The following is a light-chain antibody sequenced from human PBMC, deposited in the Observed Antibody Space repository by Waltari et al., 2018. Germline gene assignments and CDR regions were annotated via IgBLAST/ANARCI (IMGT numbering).Light chain of an antibody. Sequence: QSVLTQPPSVSAAPGQQVTISCSGSTSNIGENYVSWYQRLPGKDPRLLIFSNSERPSGIPDRFDGSKSDTSATLGITGLQTGDEADYYCATWDRILSAVIIGGGTKLTVL. CDR1: TSNIGENY. CDR2: SNS. CDR3: ATWDRILSAVI. J-gene: IGLJ2*01. V-gene: IGLV1-51*01.